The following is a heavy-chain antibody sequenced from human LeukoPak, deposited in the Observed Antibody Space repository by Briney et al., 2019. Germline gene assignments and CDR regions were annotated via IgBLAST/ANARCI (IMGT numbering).Heavy chain of an antibody. V-gene: IGHV3-74*03. CDR1: GFNFGYYG. CDR3: ARGGVGSFDL. D-gene: IGHD3-10*01. CDR2: IHSDGRNT. J-gene: IGHJ4*02. Sequence: PGRCLRLSCGASGFNFGYYGMHWVRQVPGKWLVWVSRIHSDGRNTTYAESVKGRITISRDNAKNTLSLEMNSLNVDDTAVYFCARGGVGSFDLWGQGTLVTVSS.